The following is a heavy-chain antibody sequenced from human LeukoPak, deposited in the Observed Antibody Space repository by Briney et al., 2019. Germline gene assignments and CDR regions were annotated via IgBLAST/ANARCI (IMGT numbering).Heavy chain of an antibody. CDR2: IWNDGSNK. V-gene: IGHV3-33*01. J-gene: IGHJ4*02. D-gene: IGHD3-10*01. CDR3: ARGAYGSDHDFDS. Sequence: GRSLRLSCAVSGFTFSSYGMHCVRQAPGKGLEWVAVIWNDGSNKYYADSVKGRFTISRDNSKDTLYLQMNGLRAEDTAVCYCARGAYGSDHDFDSWGQGTPVTVSS. CDR1: GFTFSSYG.